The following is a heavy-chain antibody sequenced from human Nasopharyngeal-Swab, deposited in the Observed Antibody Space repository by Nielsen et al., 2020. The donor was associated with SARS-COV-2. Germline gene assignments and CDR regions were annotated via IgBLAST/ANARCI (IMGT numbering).Heavy chain of an antibody. Sequence: ASVDVSCKACGCTFTSYAMNWVRQAPGQGLEWMGWINTNTGNPTYAQGFTGRFVFSLDTSVSTAYLQISSLKAEDTAVYYCARARGQPHNYYYYGMDVWGQGTTVTVSS. J-gene: IGHJ6*02. CDR2: INTNTGNP. CDR1: GCTFTSYA. V-gene: IGHV7-4-1*02. CDR3: ARARGQPHNYYYYGMDV.